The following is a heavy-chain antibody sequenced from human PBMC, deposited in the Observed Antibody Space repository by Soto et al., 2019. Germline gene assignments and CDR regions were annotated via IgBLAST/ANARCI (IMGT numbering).Heavy chain of an antibody. CDR2: ISGSGGST. CDR1: GFTFSSYA. Sequence: EVQLLESGGGLVQPGGSLRLSCAASGFTFSSYAMSWVRQAPGKGLEWVSAISGSGGSTYYADSVKGRFTISRDNSKNTLYLQMNSLRAEDTAVYYCAKDKSPPYDFWSGHRPATTAFDYWGQGTLVTVSS. D-gene: IGHD3-3*01. J-gene: IGHJ4*02. V-gene: IGHV3-23*01. CDR3: AKDKSPPYDFWSGHRPATTAFDY.